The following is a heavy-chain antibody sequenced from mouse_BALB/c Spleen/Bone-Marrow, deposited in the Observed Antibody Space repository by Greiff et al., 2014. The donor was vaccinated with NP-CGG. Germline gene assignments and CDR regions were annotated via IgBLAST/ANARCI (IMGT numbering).Heavy chain of an antibody. D-gene: IGHD2-14*01. CDR1: GFTFSSYA. V-gene: IGHV5-9-1*01. CDR3: ARQGYHRYDGRGFDY. J-gene: IGHJ2*01. Sequence: DVMLVESGGGLVKPGGSLKLSCAVSGFTFSSYAMSWVRQTPEKRLEWVATISSGGSYTYYPDSVKGRFTISRDNAKNTLYLQMSSLRSEDTAMYYCARQGYHRYDGRGFDYWGQGTTLTVSS. CDR2: ISSGGSYT.